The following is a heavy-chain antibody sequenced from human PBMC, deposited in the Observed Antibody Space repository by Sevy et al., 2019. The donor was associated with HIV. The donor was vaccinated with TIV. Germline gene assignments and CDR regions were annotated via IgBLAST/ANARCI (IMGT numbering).Heavy chain of an antibody. CDR3: AREGCTKPHDY. CDR1: GFTFNKYS. CDR2: LSFGCGEI. D-gene: IGHD2-8*01. V-gene: IGHV3-23*01. J-gene: IGHJ4*02. Sequence: GGSLRLSCAASGFTFNKYSMSWVRQPPGKGLEWVSTLSFGCGEINYANSVKGRFTISRDNPKSSVYLQMNNLRPEDSAVYYCAREGCTKPHDYWGQGTLVTVSS.